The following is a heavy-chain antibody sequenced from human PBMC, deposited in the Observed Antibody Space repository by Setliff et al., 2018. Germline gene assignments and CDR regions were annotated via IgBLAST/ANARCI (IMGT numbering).Heavy chain of an antibody. J-gene: IGHJ4*02. Sequence: ASVKVSCKASGYTFTSYAMHWVRQAPGQRLEWMGWINAGNGNTKYSQKFQGRVTITADESTSTAYMELSSLKSEDTAVYYCARSPFPVDTVMVTTFDSWGQGTLVTVSS. CDR3: ARSPFPVDTVMVTTFDS. V-gene: IGHV1-3*01. D-gene: IGHD5-18*01. CDR1: GYTFTSYA. CDR2: INAGNGNT.